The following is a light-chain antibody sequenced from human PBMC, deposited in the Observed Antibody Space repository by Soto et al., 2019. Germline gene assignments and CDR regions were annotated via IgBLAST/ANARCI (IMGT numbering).Light chain of an antibody. CDR3: QQYGNSPGIT. J-gene: IGKJ5*01. Sequence: EIASTQAPGTLSLSPGERATLSCRASQGVDSKYLAWYQQKPGQAPRLLIYAASSRATGIPDRISGSGSGTDFTLTISRLEPQDFAVYYCQQYGNSPGITFGQGPRLEIK. V-gene: IGKV3-20*01. CDR1: QGVDSKY. CDR2: AAS.